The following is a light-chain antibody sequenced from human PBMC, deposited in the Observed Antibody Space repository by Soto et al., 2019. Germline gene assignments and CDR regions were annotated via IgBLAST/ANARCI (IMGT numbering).Light chain of an antibody. Sequence: IGLTQWAGTLSLSPGQSSTLSCRASQSISARDIAWYQQKPGKAPKFLXXGVXSRATVIPARFIGSGSGTEFTLNIRSMQSDDSAVYDCQQYEKWPTGTFGQGTRLEIK. CDR1: QSISARD. J-gene: IGKJ5*01. CDR3: QQYEKWPTGT. CDR2: GVX. V-gene: IGKV3-20*01.